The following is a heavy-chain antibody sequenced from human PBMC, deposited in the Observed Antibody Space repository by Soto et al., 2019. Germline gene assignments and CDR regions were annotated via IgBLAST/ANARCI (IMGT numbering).Heavy chain of an antibody. Sequence: QVQLVQSGAEVKKPGSSVKVSCKASGDTFNNHAINWVRQAPGQGLEWMGGIIPIFGTSNYAQKFQGRVPIAAEESPRTGYMAMSSLRSEDTAGYYCVRGKMREMPTILRDKWFGHWGQVTLVIVSS. V-gene: IGHV1-69*01. J-gene: IGHJ5*02. CDR1: GDTFNNHA. CDR3: VRGKMREMPTILRDKWFGH. CDR2: IIPIFGTS. D-gene: IGHD3-3*01.